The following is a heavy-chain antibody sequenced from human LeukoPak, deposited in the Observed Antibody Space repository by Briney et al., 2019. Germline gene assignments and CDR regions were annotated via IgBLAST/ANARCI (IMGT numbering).Heavy chain of an antibody. CDR2: INHSGST. Sequence: PSETLSLTCTVSGGSISSSSYYWGWIRQPPGKGLEWIGEINHSGSTNYNPSLKSRVTISIDTSKNQFSLKLSSVTAADTAVYYCARADIVVVPGAVLNAFDIWGQGTMVTVSS. D-gene: IGHD2-2*01. CDR1: GGSISSSSYY. CDR3: ARADIVVVPGAVLNAFDI. J-gene: IGHJ3*02. V-gene: IGHV4-39*07.